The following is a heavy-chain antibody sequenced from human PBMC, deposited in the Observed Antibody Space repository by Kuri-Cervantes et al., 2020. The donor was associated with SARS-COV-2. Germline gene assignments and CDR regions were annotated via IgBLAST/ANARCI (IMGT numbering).Heavy chain of an antibody. CDR3: ARGDGNGYPDY. D-gene: IGHD3-22*01. V-gene: IGHV3-48*02. J-gene: IGHJ4*02. CDR1: GFTFSSYA. Sequence: GGSLRLSCAASGFTFSSYAMSWVRQAPGKGLEWMSYISSSSLTTYYADSVRGRFTISRDNAKNSLFLHMNGLRDEDTAVYYCARGDGNGYPDYWGQGILVTVSS. CDR2: ISSSSLTT.